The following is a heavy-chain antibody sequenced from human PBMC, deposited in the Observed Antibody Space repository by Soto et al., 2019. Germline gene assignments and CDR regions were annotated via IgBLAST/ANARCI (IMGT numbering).Heavy chain of an antibody. V-gene: IGHV3-30*18. CDR2: ISYDGSNK. J-gene: IGHJ6*04. D-gene: IGHD1-26*01. CDR3: AKERPVGANSVRYYYYGMDV. CDR1: GFTFSSYG. Sequence: QVQLVESGGGVVQPGRSLRLSCAASGFTFSSYGMHWVRQAPGKGLEWVAVISYDGSNKYYADSVKGRFTICRDNSKNTLYLQMDSRRAKDTAVYYCAKERPVGANSVRYYYYGMDVLGKGTTVAV.